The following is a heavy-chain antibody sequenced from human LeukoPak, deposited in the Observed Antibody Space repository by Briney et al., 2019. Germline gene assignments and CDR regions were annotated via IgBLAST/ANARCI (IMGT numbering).Heavy chain of an antibody. Sequence: GGSLRLSCAASGFTFSSYGMHWVRQAPGKGLEWVAVIWYDGSNKYYADSVKGRFTISRDNSKNTLYLQMNSLRAEDTAVYYCARVVAVYWYFDLWGRGTLVTVSS. D-gene: IGHD2-21*01. CDR1: GFTFSSYG. J-gene: IGHJ2*01. V-gene: IGHV3-33*01. CDR3: ARVVAVYWYFDL. CDR2: IWYDGSNK.